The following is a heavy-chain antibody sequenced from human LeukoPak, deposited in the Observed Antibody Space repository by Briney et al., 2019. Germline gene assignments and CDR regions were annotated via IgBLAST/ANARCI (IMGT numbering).Heavy chain of an antibody. CDR1: GGAFSGYY. J-gene: IGHJ6*02. D-gene: IGHD5-18*01. CDR3: ARRTLYSYGYRGGMDV. CDR2: INHSGST. Sequence: SETLSLTCAVYGGAFSGYYWSWIRQPPGKGLEWIGEINHSGSTNYNPSLKSRVTISVDTSKNQFSLKLSSVTAADTAVYYCARRTLYSYGYRGGMDVWGQGTTVTVSS. V-gene: IGHV4-34*01.